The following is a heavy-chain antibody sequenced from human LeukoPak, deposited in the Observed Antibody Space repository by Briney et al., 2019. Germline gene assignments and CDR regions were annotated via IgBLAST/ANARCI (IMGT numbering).Heavy chain of an antibody. D-gene: IGHD1-26*01. CDR1: GYSISSGYY. V-gene: IGHV4-38-2*02. J-gene: IGHJ5*02. CDR3: ARHQLRHNWFDP. CDR2: IYHSGST. Sequence: SETLSLTCTASGYSISSGYYWGWIRQPPGKGLEWIGSIYHSGSTYYNPSLKSRVTISVDTSKNQFSLKLSSVTAADTAVYYCARHQLRHNWFDPWGQGTLVTVSS.